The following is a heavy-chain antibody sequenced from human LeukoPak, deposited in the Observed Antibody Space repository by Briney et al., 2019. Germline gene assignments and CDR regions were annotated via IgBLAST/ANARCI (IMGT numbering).Heavy chain of an antibody. Sequence: SETLSLTCTVSGGSTSSSRYYWGWVRQPPGKGLEWIWSIYYSGSTYYNPSLKSRVTISVDTCKNPFSLKLSSVTAADTTVYYCARTRIAAAGTLKNYFDYWGQGTLVTVSS. J-gene: IGHJ4*02. CDR3: ARTRIAAAGTLKNYFDY. CDR1: GGSTSSSRYY. CDR2: IYYSGST. D-gene: IGHD6-13*01. V-gene: IGHV4-39*01.